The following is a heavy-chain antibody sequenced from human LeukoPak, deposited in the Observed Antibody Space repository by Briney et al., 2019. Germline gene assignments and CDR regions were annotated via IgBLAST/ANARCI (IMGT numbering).Heavy chain of an antibody. CDR2: INHSGST. V-gene: IGHV4-34*01. J-gene: IGHJ4*02. CDR3: ANRYSYSSSFYFDY. Sequence: PSETLSLTCAVYGGSFSGYYWSWIRQPPGKGLEWIGEINHSGSTNYNPSLKSRVTISVDMSKNQFSLKLSSVTAADTAVYYCANRYSYSSSFYFDYWSQGTLVTVSS. D-gene: IGHD6-13*01. CDR1: GGSFSGYY.